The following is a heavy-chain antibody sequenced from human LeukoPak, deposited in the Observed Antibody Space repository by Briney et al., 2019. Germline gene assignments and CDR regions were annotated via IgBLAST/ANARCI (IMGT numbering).Heavy chain of an antibody. CDR2: IKQDGSEK. D-gene: IGHD2-2*01. CDR3: ARDPALVVPAAMRYYYYGMDV. Sequence: GALRPSCAALGFTFSSYWMSWVRQAPGKGLGGVANIKQDGSEKYYVDSVKGRFTISRDNAKNSLYLQMNSLRAEDTAVYYCARDPALVVPAAMRYYYYGMDVWGQGTTVTVSS. J-gene: IGHJ6*02. V-gene: IGHV3-7*03. CDR1: GFTFSSYW.